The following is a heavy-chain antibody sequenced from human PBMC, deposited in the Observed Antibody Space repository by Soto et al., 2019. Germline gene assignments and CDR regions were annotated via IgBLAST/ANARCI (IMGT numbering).Heavy chain of an antibody. J-gene: IGHJ6*01. D-gene: IGHD3-3*01. V-gene: IGHV1-18*04. CDR3: WRDRQVTIVRVVGSPYCYYYVKKV. Sequence: DSLNVFFKAAGYTFTSYCISWVRQAPGQWRELMGWISAYNGNTNYAHKLQGRVTMTTDTSTSGAYMELRSLRSDDTAVYYSWRDRQVTIVRVVGSPYCYYYVKKVWGQGTTVTVSA. CDR1: GYTFTSYC. CDR2: ISAYNGNT.